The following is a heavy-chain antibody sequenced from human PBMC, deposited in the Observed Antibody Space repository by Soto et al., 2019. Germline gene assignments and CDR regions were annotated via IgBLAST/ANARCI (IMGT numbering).Heavy chain of an antibody. V-gene: IGHV3-30*18. Sequence: PGGSLRLSCAASGFAFRSYGMHWVRQAPGKGLEWVAVISLGGRNEYYADSAKGRFTISRDNIKNTVYLQMNSLREADTAVYYCVKDRFDYGDAPWGRGTLVTVSS. D-gene: IGHD4-17*01. CDR1: GFAFRSYG. J-gene: IGHJ5*02. CDR2: ISLGGRNE. CDR3: VKDRFDYGDAP.